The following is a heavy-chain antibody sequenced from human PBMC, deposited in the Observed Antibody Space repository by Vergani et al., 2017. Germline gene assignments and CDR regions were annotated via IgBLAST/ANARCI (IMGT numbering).Heavy chain of an antibody. CDR2: IYSGGST. Sequence: EVQLVESGGGLVQPGGSLRLSCAASGFTVSSNYMSWVRQAPGKGLEWVSVIYSGGSTYYADSVKGRFTISRDNSKNTLYLQMSSLRAEDTAVYYCGYSSSRTEGGMDVWGQGTTVTVSS. D-gene: IGHD6-13*01. V-gene: IGHV3-66*02. CDR3: GYSSSRTEGGMDV. J-gene: IGHJ6*02. CDR1: GFTVSSNY.